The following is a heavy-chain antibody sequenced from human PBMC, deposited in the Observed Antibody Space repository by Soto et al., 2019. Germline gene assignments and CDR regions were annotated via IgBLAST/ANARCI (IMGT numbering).Heavy chain of an antibody. CDR2: INPNSGGT. V-gene: IGHV1-2*04. Sequence: SVQFSCKAAGYTFTGYYMRLVRQAPGQGLEWMGWINPNSGGTNYAQKFQGWVTMTRDTSISTAYMELSRLRSDDTAVYYCARDWLWFGEFGGMDVWGQGTTVTVSS. CDR3: ARDWLWFGEFGGMDV. D-gene: IGHD3-10*01. CDR1: GYTFTGYY. J-gene: IGHJ6*02.